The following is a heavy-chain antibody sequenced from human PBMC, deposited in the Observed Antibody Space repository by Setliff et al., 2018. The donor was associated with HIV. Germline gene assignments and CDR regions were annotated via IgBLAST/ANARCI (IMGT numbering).Heavy chain of an antibody. V-gene: IGHV4-4*07. D-gene: IGHD3-10*01. CDR2: IYTSGST. J-gene: IGHJ5*02. CDR3: ARGYYGSGSYWWFDP. Sequence: PSETLSLTCTVSGGSISSYYWSWIRQPAGKGLEWIGRIYTSGSTNYNPSLKSRVTMSVDTSKTQFSLKLSSVTAADTAVYYCARGYYGSGSYWWFDPWGQGTLVTVSS. CDR1: GGSISSYY.